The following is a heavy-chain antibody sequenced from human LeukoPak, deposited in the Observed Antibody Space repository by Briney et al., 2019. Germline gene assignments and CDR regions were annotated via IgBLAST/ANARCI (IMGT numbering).Heavy chain of an antibody. D-gene: IGHD3-10*01. CDR1: GFTFSSYA. V-gene: IGHV3-23*01. Sequence: GGSLRLSCAASGFTFSSYAMSWVRQAPGKGLEWVSAISGSGGSTYYADSVKGRFTISRDNSKNTLYLQMNSLRAEDTAVYYCAKGVGYYGSETYYFDYWGQGTLVTVSS. CDR2: ISGSGGST. J-gene: IGHJ4*02. CDR3: AKGVGYYGSETYYFDY.